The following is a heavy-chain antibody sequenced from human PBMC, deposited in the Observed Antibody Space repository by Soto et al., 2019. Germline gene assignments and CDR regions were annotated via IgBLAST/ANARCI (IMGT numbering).Heavy chain of an antibody. D-gene: IGHD6-19*01. CDR2: IIPIFGTA. V-gene: IGHV1-69*13. CDR1: GGTFSSYA. CDR3: ARGSGYSSGWYRDYYYGMDV. J-gene: IGHJ6*02. Sequence: SVKVSCKASGGTFSSYAISWVRQAPGQGLEWMGGIIPIFGTANYAQKFQGRVTITADESTSTAYMELSSLRSEDTAVYYCARGSGYSSGWYRDYYYGMDVWGQGTTVTVSS.